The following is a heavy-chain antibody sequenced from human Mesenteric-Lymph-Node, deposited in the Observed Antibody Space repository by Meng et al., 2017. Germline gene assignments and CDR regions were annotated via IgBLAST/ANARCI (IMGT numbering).Heavy chain of an antibody. CDR3: ARDWGIGSGILDY. D-gene: IGHD3-10*01. J-gene: IGHJ4*02. CDR1: GFTFSSYG. V-gene: IGHV3-33*01. CDR2: IWYDGSNK. Sequence: GESLKISCAASGFTFSSYGMHWVRQAPGKGLEWVAVIWYDGSNKYYADSVKGRFTISRDNSKNTLYLQMNSLRAEDTAVYYCARDWGIGSGILDYWGQGTLVTVSS.